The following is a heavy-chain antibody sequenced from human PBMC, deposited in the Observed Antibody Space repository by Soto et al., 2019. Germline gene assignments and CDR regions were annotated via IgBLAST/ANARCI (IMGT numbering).Heavy chain of an antibody. J-gene: IGHJ6*02. Sequence: QLQLQESGSGLVKPSQTLSLTCAVSGGSISSGGYSWSWIRQPPGKGLEWIGYIYHSGSTYYNPSLKSRVTISVDRSKNQFSLKLSSVTAADTAVYYCARRRAFPYYYGMDVWGQGTTVTVSS. V-gene: IGHV4-30-2*01. CDR3: ARRRAFPYYYGMDV. D-gene: IGHD2-21*01. CDR1: GGSISSGGYS. CDR2: IYHSGST.